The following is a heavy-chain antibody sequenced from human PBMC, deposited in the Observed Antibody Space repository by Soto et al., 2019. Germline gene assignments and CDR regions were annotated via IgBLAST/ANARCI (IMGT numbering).Heavy chain of an antibody. CDR2: IYPGDSAT. J-gene: IGHJ3*02. CDR3: ASSSSQYSFDI. V-gene: IGHV5-51*01. Sequence: PLESLKISCKPSGYSFTSYLLGWVRRMPRKGLEWMGIIYPGDSATRYSPSFQGQVTSSADKSSSTAYLQWSSLKASDTAMYYCASSSSQYSFDIWGQGRMVTVSS. CDR1: GYSFTSYL. D-gene: IGHD6-6*01.